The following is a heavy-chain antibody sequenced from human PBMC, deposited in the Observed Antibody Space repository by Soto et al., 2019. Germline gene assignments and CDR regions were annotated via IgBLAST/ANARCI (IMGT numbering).Heavy chain of an antibody. CDR3: ARVRFGQWGYAMDV. D-gene: IGHD3-10*01. Sequence: QVQLVESGGGLVKPGGSLRLSCAASGITFSDCYMNWIRQAPGKGLEWVSYMSSSGDSINYAGSVRGRFTVSRDNAKNSLYLQMNSLRAEDTAMYYCARVRFGQWGYAMDVWGQGTTVTVSS. CDR1: GITFSDCY. J-gene: IGHJ6*02. CDR2: MSSSGDSI. V-gene: IGHV3-11*01.